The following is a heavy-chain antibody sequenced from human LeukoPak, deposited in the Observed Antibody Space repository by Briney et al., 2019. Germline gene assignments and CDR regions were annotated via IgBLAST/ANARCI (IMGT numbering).Heavy chain of an antibody. J-gene: IGHJ4*02. CDR1: GFTFSSYS. Sequence: GGSLRLSCAASGFTFSSYSMNWVRQAPGKGLEWVSYISSSSSTIYYADSVKGRFTISRDNAKNSLYLQMNSLRAEDTAVYYCATARNPPHYGDYNWGQGTLVTVSS. V-gene: IGHV3-48*01. D-gene: IGHD4-17*01. CDR2: ISSSSSTI. CDR3: ATARNPPHYGDYN.